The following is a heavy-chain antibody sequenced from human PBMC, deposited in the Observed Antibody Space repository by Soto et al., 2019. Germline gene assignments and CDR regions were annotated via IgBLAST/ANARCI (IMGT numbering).Heavy chain of an antibody. Sequence: QVQLVQSGAEVKKPGSSVKVSCKASGGTFSSYAISWVRQAPGQGLEWMGGIIPIFGTASYAQKFQGRVTITADESTSTAYMELSSLRSEDTAVYYCARGGPLMVYASRYFDYWGQGTLVTVSS. CDR1: GGTFSSYA. CDR3: ARGGPLMVYASRYFDY. D-gene: IGHD2-8*01. CDR2: IIPIFGTA. J-gene: IGHJ4*02. V-gene: IGHV1-69*01.